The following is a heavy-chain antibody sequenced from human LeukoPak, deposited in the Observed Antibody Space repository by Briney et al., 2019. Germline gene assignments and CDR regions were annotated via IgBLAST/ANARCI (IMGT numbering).Heavy chain of an antibody. J-gene: IGHJ4*02. Sequence: PGGSLRLSCAASGITFSVYDMHWVRQALGKGLEWVAFIRYDGGNKFYADSVKGRFTISRDNSKNTLYLQMNSLRAEDTAVYYCAKDRGGALDYWGQGTLVTVSS. CDR3: AKDRGGALDY. D-gene: IGHD3-10*01. CDR2: IRYDGGNK. CDR1: GITFSVYD. V-gene: IGHV3-30*02.